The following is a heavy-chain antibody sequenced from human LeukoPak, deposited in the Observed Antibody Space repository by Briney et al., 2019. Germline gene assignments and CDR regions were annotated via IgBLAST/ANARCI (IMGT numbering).Heavy chain of an antibody. CDR2: ISNSGSTI. J-gene: IGHJ4*02. Sequence: GGSLRLSCAASGFTFSSYEMNWVRQAPGKGLELVSYISNSGSTIYYADSVKGRFTISRDNARNSLYLQMNSLRAEDTAVYYCARADCGGDCYLFDYWGQGTLVTVSS. V-gene: IGHV3-48*03. CDR3: ARADCGGDCYLFDY. D-gene: IGHD2-21*02. CDR1: GFTFSSYE.